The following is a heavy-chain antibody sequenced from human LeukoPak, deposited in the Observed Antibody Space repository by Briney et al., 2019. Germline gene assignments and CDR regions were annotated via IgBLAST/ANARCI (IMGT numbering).Heavy chain of an antibody. J-gene: IGHJ6*03. Sequence: VGYLRLSCTSAGFTSNVYAMTWVRHAPGKGLQWVSNRKQGGCEKYYVDSVKGRFTISRDNAKNSLYLQMNSLRAEDTAVYYFQAEDGIRYFDWFPTMGYYYYMDVWGKGTTVTISS. CDR3: QAEDGIRYFDWFPTMGYYYYMDV. CDR1: GFTSNVYA. CDR2: RKQGGCEK. D-gene: IGHD3-9*01. V-gene: IGHV3-7*01.